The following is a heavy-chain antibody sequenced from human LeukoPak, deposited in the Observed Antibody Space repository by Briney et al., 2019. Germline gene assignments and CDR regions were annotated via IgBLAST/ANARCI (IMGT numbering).Heavy chain of an antibody. CDR1: GFTFSSYE. CDR3: ARVDFWSGYSNWFDP. D-gene: IGHD3-3*01. Sequence: PGGSLRLSCAASGFTFSSYEMNWVRQAPGKGLEWVSYISSSGSTIYYADSVKGRFTISRDNAKNSLYLQMNSLRAEDTALYYCARVDFWSGYSNWFDPWGQGTLVTVSS. V-gene: IGHV3-48*03. CDR2: ISSSGSTI. J-gene: IGHJ5*02.